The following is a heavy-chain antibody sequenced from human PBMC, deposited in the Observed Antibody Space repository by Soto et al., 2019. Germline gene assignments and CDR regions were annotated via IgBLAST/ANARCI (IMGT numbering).Heavy chain of an antibody. CDR3: ARGRDGDY. Sequence: QVHLVQSGAEVKKPGASVKVSCQGSGYAFTTYGITWVRQAPGQGLEWMGWISAHNGNNNHEQKLEGRVTVTRDTTKGTAYVEVRSLRYDDTAVYYCARGRDGDYWGHGALVTVSS. J-gene: IGHJ4*01. V-gene: IGHV1-18*01. CDR2: ISAHNGNN. CDR1: GYAFTTYG.